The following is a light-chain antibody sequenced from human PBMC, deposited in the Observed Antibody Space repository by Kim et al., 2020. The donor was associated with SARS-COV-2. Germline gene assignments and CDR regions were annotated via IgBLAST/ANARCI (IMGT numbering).Light chain of an antibody. CDR2: LGS. CDR1: QSRLHSNGYNY. V-gene: IGKV2-28*01. Sequence: ASISCRSSQSRLHSNGYNYLDWYRQKPGQSPQLLIYLGSNRASGVPDRFSGSGSGTDFTLKISRVEAEDVGVYYCMQALQTPLFTFGPGTKVDIK. J-gene: IGKJ3*01. CDR3: MQALQTPLFT.